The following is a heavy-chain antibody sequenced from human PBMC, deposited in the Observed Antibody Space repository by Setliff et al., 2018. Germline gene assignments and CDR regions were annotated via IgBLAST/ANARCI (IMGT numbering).Heavy chain of an antibody. V-gene: IGHV4-39*01. CDR1: GASIRGGSGGSFY. D-gene: IGHD1-1*01. CDR3: ARTGTYRYFDF. Sequence: SETLSLTCTVSGASIRGGSGGSFYWAWIRQPPGKGLEWIGSVLYSGTTFYNPSLKSPVTISVDTSNNQFSLDLKSVTAADTAVYFCARTGTYRYFDFWAREPRSPSPQ. CDR2: VLYSGTT. J-gene: IGHJ4*02.